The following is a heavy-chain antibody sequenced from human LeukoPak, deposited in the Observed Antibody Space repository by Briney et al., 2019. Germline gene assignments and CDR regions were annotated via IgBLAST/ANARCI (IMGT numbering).Heavy chain of an antibody. J-gene: IGHJ3*02. V-gene: IGHV1-24*01. CDR3: ATVQLGIAVAGFDAFDI. Sequence: GASVKVSCKVSGYTLTELSMHWVRQAPGKGLEWMGGFNPEDGETIYAQKFQGRVTMTEDTSTDTAYMELSSLRSEDTAVYYCATVQLGIAVAGFDAFDIWGQGTMVTVSS. D-gene: IGHD6-19*01. CDR1: GYTLTELS. CDR2: FNPEDGET.